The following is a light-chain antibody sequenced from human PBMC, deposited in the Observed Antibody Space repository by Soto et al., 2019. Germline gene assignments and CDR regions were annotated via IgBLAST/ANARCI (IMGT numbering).Light chain of an antibody. J-gene: IGKJ4*02. CDR1: QSVSSR. CDR3: QQRSNWLT. Sequence: EIVLTQSPATLSLSPGERATLSCRASQSVSSRLAWYQHKPGQPPRLLIYDATNRCTGVPARFSGSGSGTDFTLTISSLEPEDLAVYFCQQRSNWLTFGGGTKVELK. CDR2: DAT. V-gene: IGKV3-11*01.